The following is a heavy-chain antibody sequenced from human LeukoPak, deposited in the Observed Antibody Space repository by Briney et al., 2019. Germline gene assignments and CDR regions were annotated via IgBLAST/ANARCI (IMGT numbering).Heavy chain of an antibody. V-gene: IGHV3-30*02. J-gene: IGHJ3*02. CDR2: IRYDGSNK. D-gene: IGHD3-3*01. CDR3: ANGGYDFWSGYPRIDAFDI. CDR1: GFTFSSYG. Sequence: PGGSLRLSCAASGFTFSSYGMHWVRQAPGKGLEWVAFIRYDGSNKYYADSVKGRFTISRDNSKNTLYPQMNSLRAEDTAVYYCANGGYDFWSGYPRIDAFDIWGQGTMVTVSS.